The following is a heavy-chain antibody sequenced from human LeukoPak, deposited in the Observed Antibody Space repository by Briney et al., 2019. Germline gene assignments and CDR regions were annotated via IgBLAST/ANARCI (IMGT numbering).Heavy chain of an antibody. CDR2: ISYDGSNK. CDR1: GFTFSSYG. J-gene: IGHJ4*02. V-gene: IGHV3-30*03. CDR3: ARDGTGGISDY. D-gene: IGHD2-8*02. Sequence: GGSLRLSCAASGFTFSSYGMHWVRQAPGKGLEWVAVISYDGSNKYYADSVKGRFTISRDNSKNTLYLQMNSLRAEDTAVYYCARDGTGGISDYWGQGTLVTVSS.